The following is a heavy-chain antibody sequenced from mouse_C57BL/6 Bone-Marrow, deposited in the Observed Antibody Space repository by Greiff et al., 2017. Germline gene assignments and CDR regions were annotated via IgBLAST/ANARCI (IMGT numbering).Heavy chain of an antibody. D-gene: IGHD1-1*01. V-gene: IGHV1-64*01. CDR2: IHPNSGST. CDR3: ARPITTVVASDFDY. CDR1: GYTFTSYW. J-gene: IGHJ2*01. Sequence: QVQLQQPGAELVKPGASVKLSCKASGYTFTSYWMHWVKQRPGQGLEWIGMIHPNSGSTNYNEKFKSKATLTVDKSYSTAYMQLSSLTSEDSAVYYCARPITTVVASDFDYWGQGTTLTVSS.